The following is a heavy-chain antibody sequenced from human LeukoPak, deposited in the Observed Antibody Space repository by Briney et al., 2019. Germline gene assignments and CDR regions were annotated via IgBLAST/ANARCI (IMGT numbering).Heavy chain of an antibody. D-gene: IGHD4-17*01. V-gene: IGHV3-30-3*01. CDR3: ARESTVTTFDY. CDR2: ISYDGSNK. Sequence: PGRSLRLSCAASGFTFSSYAMHWVRQVPGKGLEWVAVISYDGSNKYYADSVKGRFTISRDNSKNTLYLQMNSLRAEDTAVYYCARESTVTTFDYWGQGTLVTVSS. CDR1: GFTFSSYA. J-gene: IGHJ4*02.